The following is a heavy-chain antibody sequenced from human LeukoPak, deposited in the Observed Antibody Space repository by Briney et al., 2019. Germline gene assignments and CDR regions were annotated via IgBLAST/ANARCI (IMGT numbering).Heavy chain of an antibody. CDR3: ARAFIRFLEWPRSWDWFDP. V-gene: IGHV3-66*01. J-gene: IGHJ5*02. D-gene: IGHD3-3*01. Sequence: GGSLRLSCAASGFTVSSTYMSWVRQAPGKGLQWVSVIYSGGGTYYAASVKGRFTISRDNAKNSLYLQMNSLRAEDTAVYYCARAFIRFLEWPRSWDWFDPWGQGTLVTVSS. CDR1: GFTVSSTY. CDR2: IYSGGGT.